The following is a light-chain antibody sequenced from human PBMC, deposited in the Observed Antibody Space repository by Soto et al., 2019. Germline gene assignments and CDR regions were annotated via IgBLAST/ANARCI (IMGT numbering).Light chain of an antibody. CDR1: QPINSW. J-gene: IGKJ2*01. Sequence: DVQMTQSPSTLSASVGDSVTITCRASQPINSWLAWFQQKPGKAPQLLIHDASSLESGVPPRFSGIGFGTDFTLTITNLQPEDVSTYYCQQYKTYPFTFGQGTKLEIK. CDR2: DAS. CDR3: QQYKTYPFT. V-gene: IGKV1-5*01.